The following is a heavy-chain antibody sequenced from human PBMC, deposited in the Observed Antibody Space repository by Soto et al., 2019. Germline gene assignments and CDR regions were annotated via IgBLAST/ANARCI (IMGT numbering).Heavy chain of an antibody. CDR1: GFTFANFW. D-gene: IGHD1-26*01. CDR3: SSGTYSYN. V-gene: IGHV3-7*05. CDR2: IKNDGSEK. J-gene: IGHJ4*02. Sequence: GGSLRLSCAASGFTFANFWMTWVRQAPGKGLEWVAKIKNDGSEKYYVDSVEGRFTISRDNAENSVFLQMDSLRVEDTAVYYCSSGTYSYNWGQGPRVTVSS.